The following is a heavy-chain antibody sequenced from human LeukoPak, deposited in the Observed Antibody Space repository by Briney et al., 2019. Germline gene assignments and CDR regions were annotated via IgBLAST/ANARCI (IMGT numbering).Heavy chain of an antibody. Sequence: PGGSLRLSCAASGFTFSGSPILWVRQASGKGLEWVGRIRSKADNYATAYAASVQGRCTISRDDSKNTAHLQLNSLKTEDTAVYYCTQSNYWGQGALVTVSS. V-gene: IGHV3-73*01. CDR1: GFTFSGSP. CDR3: TQSNY. J-gene: IGHJ4*02. CDR2: IRSKADNYAT.